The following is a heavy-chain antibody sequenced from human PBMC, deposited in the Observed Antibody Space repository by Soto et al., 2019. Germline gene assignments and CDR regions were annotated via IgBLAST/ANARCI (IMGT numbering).Heavy chain of an antibody. J-gene: IGHJ4*02. D-gene: IGHD6-13*01. CDR1: GFTVSTYY. Sequence: GGSLRLSCAASGFTVSTYYMSWVRQAPGKGLEWVSVIYSAGSADFADSVKGRFTVSRDNSKNTLYLQMSSLRAEDTAVYYCARGPSSSYHYFDYWGQGTLVTVSS. V-gene: IGHV3-66*01. CDR3: ARGPSSSYHYFDY. CDR2: IYSAGSA.